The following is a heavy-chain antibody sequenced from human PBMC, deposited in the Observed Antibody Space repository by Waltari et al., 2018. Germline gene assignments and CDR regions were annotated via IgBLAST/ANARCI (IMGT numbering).Heavy chain of an antibody. V-gene: IGHV4-39*01. Sequence: QLQLQESGPALVNPSEVLSLTCTVSRGSIRLFSYFWGWIRQPPGKGPESIGYIHYTGNTYYNPSLKSRVTMSIDTSKNQFSLNLSSVTAADTAVYYCARRDTSWYDPWGRGMLVTVSS. CDR2: IHYTGNT. D-gene: IGHD5-18*01. CDR1: RGSIRLFSYF. J-gene: IGHJ5*02. CDR3: ARRDTSWYDP.